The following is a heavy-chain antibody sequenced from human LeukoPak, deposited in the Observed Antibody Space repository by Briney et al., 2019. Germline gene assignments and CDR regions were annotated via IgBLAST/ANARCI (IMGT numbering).Heavy chain of an antibody. CDR3: AKVAKYYYGPETYYFFEQ. CDR2: INQDGTEK. Sequence: PGGSLRLSCAASGFPFSTYWMSWVRQAPGKGLEWVANINQDGTEKYYVDSVKGRFTISRDYAKNSLYLQMNSLRVEGTAVYYCAKVAKYYYGPETYYFFEQWGQGTPVTASS. D-gene: IGHD3-10*01. J-gene: IGHJ4*02. V-gene: IGHV3-7*01. CDR1: GFPFSTYW.